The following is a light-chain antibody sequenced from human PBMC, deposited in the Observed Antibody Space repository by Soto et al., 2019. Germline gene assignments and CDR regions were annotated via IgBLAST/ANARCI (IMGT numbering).Light chain of an antibody. CDR1: SSDVGGYNY. V-gene: IGLV2-14*01. CDR3: SSYKSSTTLYV. Sequence: QSPLTHPASLSGSPGQSVTISCTGTSSDVGGYNYVSWYQQHPGKAPKLMIYEVSNRPSGVSNRFSGSKSGNTASLTISGLQAEDEADYYCSSYKSSTTLYVFGTGTKVTVL. J-gene: IGLJ1*01. CDR2: EVS.